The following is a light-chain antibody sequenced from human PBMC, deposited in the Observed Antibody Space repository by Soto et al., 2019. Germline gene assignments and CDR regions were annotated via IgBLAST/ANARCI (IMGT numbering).Light chain of an antibody. CDR2: DAS. CDR3: QQRSNWPIT. J-gene: IGKJ5*01. CDR1: QSVSSY. V-gene: IGKV3-11*01. Sequence: EIVLTQSPATLSLSPGERTTLSCRARQSVSSYLAWYQQKPGQAPRLLIYDASKRATGIPARFSGSGSGTDFTLTISSLEPEDFAVYYCQQRSNWPITFGQGTRLEIK.